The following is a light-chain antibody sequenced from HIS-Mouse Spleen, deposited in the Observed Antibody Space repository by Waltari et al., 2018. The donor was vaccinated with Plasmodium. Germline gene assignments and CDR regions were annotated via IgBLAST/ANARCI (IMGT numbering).Light chain of an antibody. V-gene: IGLV3-1*01. CDR3: QAWDSSTVV. CDR1: KLGDKY. CDR2: QDT. Sequence: SYELTQPPSVPVSPGQTASTTCSRDKLGDKYACWYQQKPGQAPLLVIYQDTKRPSGPPERFSGSNSGNTATLTISGTQAMDEADYYCQAWDSSTVVFGGGTKLTVL. J-gene: IGLJ2*01.